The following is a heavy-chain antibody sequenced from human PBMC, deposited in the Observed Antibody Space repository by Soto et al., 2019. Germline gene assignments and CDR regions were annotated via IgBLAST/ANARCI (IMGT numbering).Heavy chain of an antibody. CDR1: GFTFTSHA. V-gene: IGHV3-30*18. D-gene: IGHD2-2*01. CDR2: ISYDEIDK. CDR3: AKDSGYQLPDNYFYYGLDV. J-gene: IGHJ6*02. Sequence: SGGSRRRFWAASGFTFTSHAMHWVRQTPGKGLGWVAAISYDEIDKKYASSVKGRFTVSRDNVKNTLSLQMNSLRPEDTAVYYCAKDSGYQLPDNYFYYGLDVWGQGTTVTVSS.